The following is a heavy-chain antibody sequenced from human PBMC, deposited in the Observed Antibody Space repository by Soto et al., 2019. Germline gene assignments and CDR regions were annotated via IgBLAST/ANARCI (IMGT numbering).Heavy chain of an antibody. CDR2: IYWDDDK. D-gene: IGHD3-22*01. J-gene: IGHJ3*02. V-gene: IGHV2-5*02. Sequence: SGPTLVNPTQTLTLTCTFSGFSFSTSVEGVGWIRQPPGKALEWLALIYWDDDKRYSPSLKSRLTITKDTSKNKVVLTMTNMDPVDTGTYYCAHSPSRYYYDTSGYPYDTFDIWRQGPMVT. CDR3: AHSPSRYYYDTSGYPYDTFDI. CDR1: GFSFSTSVEG.